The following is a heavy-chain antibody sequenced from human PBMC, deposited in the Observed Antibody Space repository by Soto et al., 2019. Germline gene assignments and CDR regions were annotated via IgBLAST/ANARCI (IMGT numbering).Heavy chain of an antibody. CDR2: ISSSSSYI. V-gene: IGHV3-21*01. D-gene: IGHD5-12*01. CDR3: ARDHVRGGYDPFCFDY. CDR1: GFTFSSYS. J-gene: IGHJ4*02. Sequence: GGSLRLSCAASGFTFSSYSMNWVRQAPGKGLEWVSSISSSSSYIYYADSVKGRFTISRDNAKNSLYLQMNSLRAEDTAVYYCARDHVRGGYDPFCFDYWGQGTLVTVSS.